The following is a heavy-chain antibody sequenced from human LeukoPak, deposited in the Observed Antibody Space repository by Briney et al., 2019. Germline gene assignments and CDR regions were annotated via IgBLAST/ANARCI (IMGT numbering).Heavy chain of an antibody. V-gene: IGHV3-30*18. CDR3: AKGPLRGTAAAIDY. CDR1: GFTFNNYG. Sequence: GGSLRLSCAASGFTFNNYGMHWVRQAPGKGLEWVAVISYDGRNKHYPDSVKGRFTVSRDISTDTLWLQMDSLRTEDTAVYYCAKGPLRGTAAAIDYWGQGTLVTVSS. CDR2: ISYDGRNK. J-gene: IGHJ4*02. D-gene: IGHD2-2*01.